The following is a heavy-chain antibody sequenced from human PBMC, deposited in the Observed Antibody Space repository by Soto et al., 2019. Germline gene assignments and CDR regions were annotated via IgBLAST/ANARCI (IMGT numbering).Heavy chain of an antibody. V-gene: IGHV1-18*01. D-gene: IGHD5-12*01. Sequence: QVQLVQSGAEVKKPGASVKISCKASGYTFTSYGISWVRQAPGQGLEWMGWISAYNGNTNYAQKLQGRVTMTTDTSTSIAYMELRSLRSDDTAVYYCARDWSGDIVATISGYWGQGTLVTVSS. CDR1: GYTFTSYG. J-gene: IGHJ4*02. CDR3: ARDWSGDIVATISGY. CDR2: ISAYNGNT.